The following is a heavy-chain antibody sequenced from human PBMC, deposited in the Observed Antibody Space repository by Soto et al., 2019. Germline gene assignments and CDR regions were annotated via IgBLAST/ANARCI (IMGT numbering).Heavy chain of an antibody. CDR3: AKDPAVAGPFDY. Sequence: GGSLRLSCAASGFTFSSYGMRWVRQAPGKGLEWVAVISYDGSNKYYADSVKGRFTISRDNSKNTLYLQMNSLRAEDTAVYYCAKDPAVAGPFDYWGQGTLVTVSS. CDR2: ISYDGSNK. CDR1: GFTFSSYG. D-gene: IGHD6-19*01. J-gene: IGHJ4*02. V-gene: IGHV3-30*18.